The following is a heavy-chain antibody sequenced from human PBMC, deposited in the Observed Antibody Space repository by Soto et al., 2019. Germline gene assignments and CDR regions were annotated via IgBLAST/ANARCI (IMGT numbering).Heavy chain of an antibody. Sequence: QVQLVQSGAEVKRPGASVKISCKASGYSFTGYYMHWVRQAPGQGLEWMGWIIPHSGETKYAQKFQARVTLTRDTSISTAYMQLSGLTSDDTAVYYCAREPDDFTNGAHDIWGQGTLVTVSS. CDR1: GYSFTGYY. D-gene: IGHD4-4*01. CDR2: IIPHSGET. V-gene: IGHV1-2*02. CDR3: AREPDDFTNGAHDI. J-gene: IGHJ4*02.